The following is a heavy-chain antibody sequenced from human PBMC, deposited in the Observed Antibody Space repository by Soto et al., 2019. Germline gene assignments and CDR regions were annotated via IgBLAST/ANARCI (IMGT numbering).Heavy chain of an antibody. V-gene: IGHV4-30-4*01. Sequence: LSLTCTVSGGSISSGDYYWSWIRQPPGKGLEWIGYIYYSGSTYYNPSLKSRVTISVDTSKNQFSLKLSSVTAADTAVYYCASRTVMGRYFDYWGQGTLVTVSS. CDR2: IYYSGST. CDR3: ASRTVMGRYFDY. D-gene: IGHD3-16*01. J-gene: IGHJ4*02. CDR1: GGSISSGDYY.